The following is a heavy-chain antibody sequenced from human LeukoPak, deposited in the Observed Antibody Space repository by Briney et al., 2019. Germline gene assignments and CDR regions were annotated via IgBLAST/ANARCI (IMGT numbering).Heavy chain of an antibody. CDR1: GFTFSNYW. Sequence: GGSLRLSCAASGFTFSNYWMTWVRQAPGKGLEWVANIKHDGSEDYYLDSVKGRFTISRDNAKSSMWLQMNSLRADDTAVYYCAKVSESNYDILTGYYTPYYFGYWGQGTLVTVSS. V-gene: IGHV3-7*03. D-gene: IGHD3-9*01. CDR3: AKVSESNYDILTGYYTPYYFGY. CDR2: IKHDGSED. J-gene: IGHJ4*02.